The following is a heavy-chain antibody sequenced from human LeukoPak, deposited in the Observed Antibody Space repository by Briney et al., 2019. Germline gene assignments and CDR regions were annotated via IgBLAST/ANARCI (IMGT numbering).Heavy chain of an antibody. J-gene: IGHJ4*02. CDR2: IWYDGRDK. CDR1: GFTFSGCG. CDR3: AKDPYSYGSYFDY. D-gene: IGHD5-18*01. Sequence: GGSLRLSCAASGFTFSGCGMHWVRQAPGKGLEWVAFIWYDGRDKYYVDSVKGRFTISRDNSKDTLYLQMNSLRAEDTAMYYCAKDPYSYGSYFDYWGQGTLVTVSS. V-gene: IGHV3-30*02.